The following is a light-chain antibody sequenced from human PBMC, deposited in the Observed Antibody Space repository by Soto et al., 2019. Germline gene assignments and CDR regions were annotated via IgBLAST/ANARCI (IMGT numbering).Light chain of an antibody. V-gene: IGKV1-5*03. CDR3: QHYNSYSEA. CDR1: QSISSW. CDR2: KAS. J-gene: IGKJ1*01. Sequence: DIQRTHSPSTPSASVVDRFTITCLASQSISSWLAWYQQKPGKAPKLLIYKASTLKSGVPSRFSGSGSGTEFTLTISSLQPDDFATYYCQHYNSYSEAFGQGTKVDIK.